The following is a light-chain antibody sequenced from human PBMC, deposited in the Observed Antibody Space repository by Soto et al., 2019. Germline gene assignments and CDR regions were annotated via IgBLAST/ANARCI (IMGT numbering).Light chain of an antibody. CDR1: QGVSSN. V-gene: IGKV3-15*01. CDR2: GAS. J-gene: IGKJ2*01. CDR3: QQYNNWPLT. Sequence: EIVMTQSPATLSVSPGERATLSCRASQGVSSNLAWYQQKPGQAPRLLIYGASTRATGIPASSSGSGSGTEFTLTISSLQSEDFAVYYCQQYNNWPLTFGQGTKLEIK.